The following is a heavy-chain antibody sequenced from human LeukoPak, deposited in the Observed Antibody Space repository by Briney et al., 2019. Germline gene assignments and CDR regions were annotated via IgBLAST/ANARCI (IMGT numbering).Heavy chain of an antibody. CDR3: ARGGYMSNWFEH. Sequence: PSETLSLTCSVSGGSISDSYWGWIRQPPGKGLEWIGKIHDSGITNYNPSLKSRVTFSVDTSKKQFSLNLNSVTAADTAVYYCARGGYMSNWFEHWGQGTPVTVSS. V-gene: IGHV4-59*01. CDR1: GGSISDSY. J-gene: IGHJ5*02. D-gene: IGHD5-12*01. CDR2: IHDSGIT.